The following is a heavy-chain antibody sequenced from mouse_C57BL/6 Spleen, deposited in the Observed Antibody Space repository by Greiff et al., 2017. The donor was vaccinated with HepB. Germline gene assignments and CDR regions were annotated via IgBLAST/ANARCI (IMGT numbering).Heavy chain of an antibody. J-gene: IGHJ4*01. CDR2: INPNYGTT. CDR3: ANYYGSSYEGGAMDY. D-gene: IGHD1-1*01. CDR1: GYSFTDYN. Sequence: VQLQQSGPELVKPGASVKISCKASGYSFTDYNMNWVKQSNGKSLEWIGVINPNYGTTSYNQKFKGKATLTVDQSSSTAYMQLNSLTSEDSAVYYCANYYGSSYEGGAMDYWGQGTSVTVSS. V-gene: IGHV1-39*01.